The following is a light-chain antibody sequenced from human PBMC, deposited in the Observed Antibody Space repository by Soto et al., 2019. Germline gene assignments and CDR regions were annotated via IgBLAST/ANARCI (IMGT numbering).Light chain of an antibody. V-gene: IGLV1-40*01. CDR3: QSYDSSLSGSM. J-gene: IGLJ3*02. CDR1: SSNIGAGYD. CDR2: GNS. Sequence: QLVLTQPPSVSGAPGQRVTISCTGSSSNIGAGYDVHWYQQLPGTAPKLLIYGNSNRPSGVPDRFSGSKSGTSASLAITGLQAEDEADYDCQSYDSSLSGSMFGGGTKLTVL.